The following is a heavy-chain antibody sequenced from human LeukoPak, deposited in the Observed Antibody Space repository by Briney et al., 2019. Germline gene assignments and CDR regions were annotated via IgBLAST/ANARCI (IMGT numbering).Heavy chain of an antibody. V-gene: IGHV4-59*08. CDR2: IYYSGST. Sequence: PSETLSLTCTVSGGSISSYYWSWIRQPPGKGLEWIGYIYYSGSTNYNPSLKSRVTISVDTSKNQFSLKLSSVTAADTAVYYYARNPVGGGYYYYGMDVWGQGTTVTVSS. D-gene: IGHD3-16*01. CDR3: ARNPVGGGYYYYGMDV. J-gene: IGHJ6*02. CDR1: GGSISSYY.